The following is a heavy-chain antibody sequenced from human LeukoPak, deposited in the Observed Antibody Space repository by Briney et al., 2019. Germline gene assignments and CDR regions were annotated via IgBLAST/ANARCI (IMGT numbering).Heavy chain of an antibody. V-gene: IGHV3-23*01. CDR1: GFTFSSYA. CDR2: ISGSGGST. CDR3: AKIGTATLAYYYYGMDV. J-gene: IGHJ6*02. Sequence: GGSLRLSCAASGFTFSSYAMSWVRQAPGKGLEWVSGISGSGGSTYYADSVKGRFTLSRDNSKNTLYLQMNSLRAEDTAVYYCAKIGTATLAYYYYGMDVWGQGTTVTVSS.